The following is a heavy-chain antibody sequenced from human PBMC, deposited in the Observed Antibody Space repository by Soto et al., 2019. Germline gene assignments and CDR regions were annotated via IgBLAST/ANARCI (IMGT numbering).Heavy chain of an antibody. CDR2: IIPIFGTA. CDR3: ARGTREPTTYYYYGMDV. V-gene: IGHV1-69*13. D-gene: IGHD1-26*01. Sequence: ASVKVSCKASGYSLTNYGVTWVRQAPGQGLEWMGGIIPIFGTANYAQKFQGRVTITADESTSTAYMELSSLRSEDTAVYYCARGTREPTTYYYYGMDVWGQGTKVTVSS. CDR1: GYSLTNYG. J-gene: IGHJ6*02.